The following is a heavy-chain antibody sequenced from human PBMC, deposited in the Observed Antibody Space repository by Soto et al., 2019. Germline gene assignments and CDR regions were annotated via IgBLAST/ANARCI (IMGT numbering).Heavy chain of an antibody. D-gene: IGHD3-22*01. V-gene: IGHV1-69*02. CDR2: IIPILGIA. CDR1: GGTFSSYT. J-gene: IGHJ4*02. Sequence: QVQLVQSGAEVKKPGSSVKVSCKASGGTFSSYTISWVRQAPGQGLEWMGRIIPILGIANYAQKFQGRVTITADKSTSTASMELSSLRSEDKDVYYCAISPYYDSSGDYYRTERRDYWGQGTLVTVSS. CDR3: AISPYYDSSGDYYRTERRDY.